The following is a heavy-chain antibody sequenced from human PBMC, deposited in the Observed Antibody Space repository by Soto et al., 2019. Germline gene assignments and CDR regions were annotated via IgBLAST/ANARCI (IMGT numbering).Heavy chain of an antibody. CDR3: ARDFSDIVVVTTAFDI. D-gene: IGHD2-21*02. V-gene: IGHV3-48*02. J-gene: IGHJ3*02. CDR1: GFTFSSYS. Sequence: GGSLRLSCAASGFTFSSYSMNWVRQAPGKGLEWVSYISSSSSTIYYADSVKGRFIISRDNAKNSLYLQMNSLRDEDTAVYYCARDFSDIVVVTTAFDIWGQGTMVTVSS. CDR2: ISSSSSTI.